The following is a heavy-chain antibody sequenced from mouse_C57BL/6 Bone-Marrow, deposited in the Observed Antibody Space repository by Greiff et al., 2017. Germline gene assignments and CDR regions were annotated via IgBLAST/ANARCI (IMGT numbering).Heavy chain of an antibody. V-gene: IGHV5-4*01. CDR2: ISDGGSYT. J-gene: IGHJ2*01. Sequence: EVQGVESGGGLVKPGGSLKLSCAASGFTFSSYALSWVRQTPEKRLEWVATISDGGSYTYYPDNVKGRFTIARDNAKNNLYLQMSHLKSEDAAMYYCARQANYDSYYVVDYWGRGTTLAVSS. CDR1: GFTFSSYA. D-gene: IGHD2-3*01. CDR3: ARQANYDSYYVVDY.